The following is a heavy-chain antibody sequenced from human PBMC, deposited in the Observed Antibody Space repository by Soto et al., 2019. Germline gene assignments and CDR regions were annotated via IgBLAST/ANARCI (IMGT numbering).Heavy chain of an antibody. CDR2: ISGSGGSK. D-gene: IGHD6-13*01. CDR1: GFTVSNDA. CDR3: AKDQGSSWYEIDY. Sequence: GGSLRLSCAASGFTVSNDAVTWVRQAPGKGLEWVSTISGSGGSKYYADSVKGRFTISRDNSKNTLYLQMNSLRAEDTAVYYCAKDQGSSWYEIDYWGQGTLVTVSS. V-gene: IGHV3-23*01. J-gene: IGHJ4*02.